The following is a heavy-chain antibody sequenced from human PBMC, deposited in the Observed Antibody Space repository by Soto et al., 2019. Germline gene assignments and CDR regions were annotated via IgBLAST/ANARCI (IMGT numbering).Heavy chain of an antibody. CDR2: IFYSGST. Sequence: QLQLQESGPGLVKPSETLSLTCTVSGGSISSSSCSWGGIRGPPGKGLAWLGPIFYSGSTYHTPSIKRQVTIQVHTSKNQFSMKLSSVASADTAVYYSARHASIRHYSRVDEYYDYLDFWGKGATVTFSS. D-gene: IGHD6-13*01. J-gene: IGHJ6*03. V-gene: IGHV4-39*01. CDR1: GGSISSSSCS. CDR3: ARHASIRHYSRVDEYYDYLDF.